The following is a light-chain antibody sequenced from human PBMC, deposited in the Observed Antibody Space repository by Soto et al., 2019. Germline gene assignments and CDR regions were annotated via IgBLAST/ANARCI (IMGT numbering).Light chain of an antibody. CDR1: NIGNKR. V-gene: IGLV3-21*04. CDR2: YDS. Sequence: SYELTQSPSVSVAPEKTATITCGGNNIGNKRVHWYRQKPGQAPVLRLSYDSDRPSVIPERFSGSNSGNTATLTISRVEAGDEADYYCQVWDIMTDNYVFGSGTKLTVL. CDR3: QVWDIMTDNYV. J-gene: IGLJ1*01.